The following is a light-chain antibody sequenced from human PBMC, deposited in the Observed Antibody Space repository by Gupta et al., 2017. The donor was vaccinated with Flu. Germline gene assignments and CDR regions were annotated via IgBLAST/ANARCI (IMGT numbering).Light chain of an antibody. V-gene: IGLV2-14*03. Sequence: SVSGSPGQSITISCTGTSSDVGAYNYVSWYQQHPGKAPKLMIFDVTNRPSGVSNRFSGSKSGNTASLTISGLQTEDEADYYCSSYTTSSNRVFGGGTKLTVL. CDR1: SSDVGAYNY. J-gene: IGLJ3*02. CDR2: DVT. CDR3: SSYTTSSNRV.